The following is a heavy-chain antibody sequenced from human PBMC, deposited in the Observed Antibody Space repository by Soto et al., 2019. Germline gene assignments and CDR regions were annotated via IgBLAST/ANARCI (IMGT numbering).Heavy chain of an antibody. CDR3: ARDPTSSRFDWRLYGMDV. Sequence: SVKVSCKASGGTFSSYAISWVRQAPGQGLEWMGGIIPIFGTANYAQKFQGRVTITADESTSTAYMELSSLRSEDTAVYYCARDPTSSRFDWRLYGMDVWGQGTRVTVSS. CDR1: GGTFSSYA. CDR2: IIPIFGTA. D-gene: IGHD3-9*01. J-gene: IGHJ6*02. V-gene: IGHV1-69*13.